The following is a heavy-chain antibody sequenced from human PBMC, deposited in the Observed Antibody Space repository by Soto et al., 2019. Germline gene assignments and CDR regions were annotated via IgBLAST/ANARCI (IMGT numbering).Heavy chain of an antibody. Sequence: SETLSLTCTVSGGSISSSSYYWGWIRQPPGKGLEWIGSIYYSGSTYYNPSLKSRVTISGDTSKNQFSLKLRSVTAADTAVYFCARSTGYGDSYFDYWGQGALVTVSS. CDR2: IYYSGST. J-gene: IGHJ4*02. D-gene: IGHD4-17*01. CDR1: GGSISSSSYY. V-gene: IGHV4-39*07. CDR3: ARSTGYGDSYFDY.